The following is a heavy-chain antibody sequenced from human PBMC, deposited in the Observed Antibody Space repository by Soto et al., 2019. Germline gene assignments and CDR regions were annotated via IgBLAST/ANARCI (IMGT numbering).Heavy chain of an antibody. CDR1: SDSVSSSSYT. CDR2: IYYSGST. D-gene: IGHD3-10*01. V-gene: IGHV4-39*01. CDR3: ARHNYGSGSTYFDY. Sequence: PSETLSLTCTVSSDSVSSSSYTWGWIRQPPGKGPEWIGSIYYSGSTNYNPSLKSRVTISVDTSKNQFSLKLNSMTAADTAVYYCARHNYGSGSTYFDYWGQGTLVTVSS. J-gene: IGHJ4*02.